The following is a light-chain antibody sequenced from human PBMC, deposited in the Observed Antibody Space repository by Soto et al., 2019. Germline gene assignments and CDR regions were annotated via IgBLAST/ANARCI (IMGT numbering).Light chain of an antibody. CDR3: SAWDVSLVV. J-gene: IGLJ2*01. Sequence: QSVLTQPPSASGTPGQRVTISCSGSSSNIGTNTVIWYQQLPGAAPRILIYSDNPRPSGVPDRCSGSKSGTSASLAISGLQDEDEADYYCSAWDVSLVVFGGGTQLTVL. V-gene: IGLV1-44*01. CDR1: SSNIGTNT. CDR2: SDN.